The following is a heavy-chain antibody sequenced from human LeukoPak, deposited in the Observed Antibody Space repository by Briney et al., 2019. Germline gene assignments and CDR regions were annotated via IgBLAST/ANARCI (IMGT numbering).Heavy chain of an antibody. Sequence: SETLSLTCAVYGGSFSGYYWSWIRQPPGKGLEGIGEINHSGSTNYNPSLKSRVTISVDTSKNQFSLKLSSVTAADTAVYYCARLLWEPTDAFDIWGQGTMVTVSS. J-gene: IGHJ3*02. CDR2: INHSGST. D-gene: IGHD1-26*01. CDR3: ARLLWEPTDAFDI. CDR1: GGSFSGYY. V-gene: IGHV4-34*01.